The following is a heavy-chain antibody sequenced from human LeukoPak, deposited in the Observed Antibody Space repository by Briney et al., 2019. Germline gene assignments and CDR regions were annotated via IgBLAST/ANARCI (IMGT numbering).Heavy chain of an antibody. CDR3: ARESPYYGSGSRDNWFDP. D-gene: IGHD3-10*01. V-gene: IGHV4-61*01. J-gene: IGHJ5*02. CDR1: GGSVNSGSYY. CDR2: ISYSGST. Sequence: SEALSLTCTVSGGSVNSGSYYWNWIRQPPGKGLEWIGYISYSGSTNYNPSVKSRVTISVDTSKNQFSLKLSSVTAADTAVYYCARESPYYGSGSRDNWFDPWGQGTLLTVSS.